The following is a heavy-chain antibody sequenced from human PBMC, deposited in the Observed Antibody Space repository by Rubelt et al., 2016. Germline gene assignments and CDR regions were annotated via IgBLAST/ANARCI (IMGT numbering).Heavy chain of an antibody. CDR2: IYYSGST. J-gene: IGHJ6*02. Sequence: TVSGGSISGYFWSWIRQPPGKGLEWIGYIYYSGSTNYNSSLKSRVTISVDTSKSQFSLNLSSVTAADTAVYYCARQPSSHTSGFLGGMDVWGQGTTVTVSS. CDR1: GGSISGYF. D-gene: IGHD5-12*01. V-gene: IGHV4-59*01. CDR3: ARQPSSHTSGFLGGMDV.